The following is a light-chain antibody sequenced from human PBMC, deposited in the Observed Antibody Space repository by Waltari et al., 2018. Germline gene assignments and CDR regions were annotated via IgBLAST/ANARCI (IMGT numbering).Light chain of an antibody. V-gene: IGKV4-1*01. CDR1: QRVLYRSNNKNY. J-gene: IGKJ2*01. CDR2: WAS. Sequence: DIVMTQSPDSLAVSLGERATINCQSSQRVLYRSNNKNYLAWYQQKPGQPPKLLIYWASTRESGVPDRFSGSGSGTDFTLTISSLQAEDVAVYYCQQYYSTQYTFGQGTKLEIK. CDR3: QQYYSTQYT.